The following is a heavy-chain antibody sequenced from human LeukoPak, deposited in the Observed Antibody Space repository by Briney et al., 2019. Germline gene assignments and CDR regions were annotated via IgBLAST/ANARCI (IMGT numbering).Heavy chain of an antibody. V-gene: IGHV4-39*01. CDR1: GDSISSSSYY. CDR3: ARSFPTTKGS. Sequence: SETLSLTCTVSGDSISSSSYYWGWIRQPPGKGLEWIGSIYYSGSTYYNPSLKSRVTISVDTSKNQFSLKLSSVTAADTAVYYCARSFPTTKGSWGQGTLVTVSS. D-gene: IGHD1-1*01. J-gene: IGHJ4*02. CDR2: IYYSGST.